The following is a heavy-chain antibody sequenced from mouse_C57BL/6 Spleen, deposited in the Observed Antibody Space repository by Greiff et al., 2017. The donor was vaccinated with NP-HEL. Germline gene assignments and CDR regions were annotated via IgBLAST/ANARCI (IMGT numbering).Heavy chain of an antibody. D-gene: IGHD2-2*01. CDR3: VRQGTMVTTFDY. V-gene: IGHV10-1*01. Sequence: EVKLVESGGGLVQPKGSLKPSCAASGFSFNTYAMNWVRQAPGKGLEWVARIRSKSNNYATYYADSVKDRFTISRDDSESMLYLQMNNLKTEDTAMYYCVRQGTMVTTFDYWGQGTTLTVSS. J-gene: IGHJ2*01. CDR2: IRSKSNNYAT. CDR1: GFSFNTYA.